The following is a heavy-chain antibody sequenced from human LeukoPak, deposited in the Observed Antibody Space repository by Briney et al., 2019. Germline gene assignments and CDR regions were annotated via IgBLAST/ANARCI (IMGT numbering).Heavy chain of an antibody. CDR3: ARDMRYCSCTSCTNWFDP. Sequence: SQTLSLTCAVSGGTISSGGYSWSWIQQPPGKGLEWIGYIYHSGSTYYNPSLKSRVTISVDRSKNQFSLKLSSVTAADTAVYYCARDMRYCSCTSCTNWFDPWGQGTLVTVSS. J-gene: IGHJ5*02. CDR2: IYHSGST. V-gene: IGHV4-30-2*01. CDR1: GGTISSGGYS. D-gene: IGHD2-2*01.